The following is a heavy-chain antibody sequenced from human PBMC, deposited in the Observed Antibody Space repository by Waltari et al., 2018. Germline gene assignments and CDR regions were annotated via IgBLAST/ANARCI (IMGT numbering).Heavy chain of an antibody. CDR2: SLPSGST. D-gene: IGHD6-19*01. CDR1: GGSISSYS. Sequence: QAQLQESGPGLVKPSETLSLTCTVSGGSISSYSWSWIRQPAGKGLEWIGRSLPSGSTNSNPSRKSRVTMSVDTSKNQFALKLSAVTAADPAVCYCARDGGRDGSGFAYWGQGTLVTVSS. J-gene: IGHJ4*02. V-gene: IGHV4-4*07. CDR3: ARDGGRDGSGFAY.